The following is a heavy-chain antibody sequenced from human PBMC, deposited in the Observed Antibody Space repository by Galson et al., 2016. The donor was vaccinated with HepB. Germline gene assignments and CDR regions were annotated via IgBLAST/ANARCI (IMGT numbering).Heavy chain of an antibody. CDR1: GFSFSNYN. Sequence: SLRLSCAASGFSFSNYNMDWVRQAPGKGLEWVSYISGGSSTIYYADSVKGRFTISRDNAKNSLYLQMNSLRDEDTAVYYCARVGGATNDYWGRGTLVTVSS. CDR3: ARVGGATNDY. V-gene: IGHV3-48*02. CDR2: ISGGSSTI. D-gene: IGHD1-26*01. J-gene: IGHJ4*02.